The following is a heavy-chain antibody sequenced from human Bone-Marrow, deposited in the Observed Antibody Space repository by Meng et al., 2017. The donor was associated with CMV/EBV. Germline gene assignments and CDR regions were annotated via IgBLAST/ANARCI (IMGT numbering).Heavy chain of an antibody. J-gene: IGHJ4*02. V-gene: IGHV3-30*02. D-gene: IGHD2-2*01. CDR2: IRFDGSNK. CDR1: GFTFSSYG. Sequence: GESLKISCAASGFTFSSYGMHWVRQAPGKGLEWVAFIRFDGSNKYYADSVKGRFTISRDNSKNTLYVQMNSLRAEDTAVYYCAKDYGIVVVPAAIQNDYWGQGTLVTVSS. CDR3: AKDYGIVVVPAAIQNDY.